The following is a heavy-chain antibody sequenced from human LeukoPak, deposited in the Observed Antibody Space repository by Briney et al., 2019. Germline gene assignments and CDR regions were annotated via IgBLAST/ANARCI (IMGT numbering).Heavy chain of an antibody. Sequence: GGSLRLSCAASGFSVSATHMSWVRQAPGKGLEWVSAMYTGGTTYYADSMKGRFTIYRDNSKNTLYLQMNSLRAEDTAVYYCAKDEATSGGGLASWGQGTLVSVSS. CDR3: AKDEATSGGGLAS. V-gene: IGHV3-53*01. CDR2: MYTGGTT. CDR1: GFSVSATH. D-gene: IGHD3-16*01. J-gene: IGHJ4*02.